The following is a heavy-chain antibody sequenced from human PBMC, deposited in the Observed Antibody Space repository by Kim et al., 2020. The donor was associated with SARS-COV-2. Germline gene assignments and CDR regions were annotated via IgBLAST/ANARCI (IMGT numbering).Heavy chain of an antibody. CDR3: ARGYRGYSGYEPRTHFDY. V-gene: IGHV4-34*01. D-gene: IGHD5-12*01. J-gene: IGHJ4*02. Sequence: KSRVPISVDTAKNQFSLKLSSVTAADTAVYYCARGYRGYSGYEPRTHFDYWGQGTLVTVSS.